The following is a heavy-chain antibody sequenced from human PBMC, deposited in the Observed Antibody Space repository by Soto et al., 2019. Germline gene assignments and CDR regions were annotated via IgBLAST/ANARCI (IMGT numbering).Heavy chain of an antibody. V-gene: IGHV3-64D*06. CDR2: ISSNGGST. CDR1: GFTFSSYA. D-gene: IGHD5-18*01. J-gene: IGHJ4*02. Sequence: HPGGSLRLSCSASGFTFSSYAMHWVRQAPGKGLEYVSAISSNGGSTYYADSVKGRFTISRDNSKNTLYLQMSSLRAEDTAVYYCVRRIGSSYGPFDYWGQGTLVTVSS. CDR3: VRRIGSSYGPFDY.